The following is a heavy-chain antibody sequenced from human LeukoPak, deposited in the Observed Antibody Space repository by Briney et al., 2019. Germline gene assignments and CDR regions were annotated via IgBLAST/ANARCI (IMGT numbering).Heavy chain of an antibody. CDR1: GSTFTRYY. V-gene: IGHV1-46*01. J-gene: IGHJ3*02. CDR2: INPSSGST. Sequence: ASVKVSCKASGSTFTRYYIHWARQAPGQGLDWMGMINPSSGSTRFAQMFQGRVTMTRDTSTDTAYMELSSLRSEDTAVYYCATDRAFDIWGQGTMVTVSS. CDR3: ATDRAFDI.